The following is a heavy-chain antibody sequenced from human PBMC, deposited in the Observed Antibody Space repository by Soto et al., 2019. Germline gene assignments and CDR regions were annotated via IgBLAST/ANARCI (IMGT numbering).Heavy chain of an antibody. CDR1: EFTFSDYA. J-gene: IGHJ3*02. CDR2: ISDDGDKV. CDR3: ARAHYHDSSGPNGHAFDI. D-gene: IGHD3-22*01. Sequence: QVQLVESGGGVVQPGRSLRLSCAGSEFTFSDYAMHCVRQAPGKGLEWVAVISDDGDKVFYADSMKDRLTISRDNSKSTLFLQLTSLGPEDTALYYCARAHYHDSSGPNGHAFDIWGQGTLVTVPS. V-gene: IGHV3-30-3*01.